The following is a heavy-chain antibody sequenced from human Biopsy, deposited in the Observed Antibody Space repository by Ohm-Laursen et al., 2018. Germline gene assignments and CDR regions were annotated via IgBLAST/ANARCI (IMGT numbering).Heavy chain of an antibody. CDR2: IYPGDSET. CDR1: GYDFPSSW. CDR3: ARQFMSGPTNAGGC. J-gene: IGHJ4*02. D-gene: IGHD2-2*01. Sequence: GESLKISCKGSGYDFPSSWIGWVRQMPGKGLEWMGIIYPGDSETRYNPSFQGQVTISADKSTSTAYLQWNSLTASDTAVYYCARQFMSGPTNAGGCWGQGTLVTVSS. V-gene: IGHV5-51*01.